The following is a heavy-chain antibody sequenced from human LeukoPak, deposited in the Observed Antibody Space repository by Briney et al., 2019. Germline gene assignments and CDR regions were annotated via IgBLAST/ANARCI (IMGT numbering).Heavy chain of an antibody. Sequence: GGSLRLSCAASGFTFSSYSMNWVRQAPGKGLEWVSSISSSSSYIYYADSVKGRFTISRDNAKNSLYLQMNSLRAEDTAVYYCASGNPDSSGSSNPPEYYFDYWGQGTLVTVSS. J-gene: IGHJ4*02. V-gene: IGHV3-21*01. D-gene: IGHD6-19*01. CDR1: GFTFSSYS. CDR2: ISSSSSYI. CDR3: ASGNPDSSGSSNPPEYYFDY.